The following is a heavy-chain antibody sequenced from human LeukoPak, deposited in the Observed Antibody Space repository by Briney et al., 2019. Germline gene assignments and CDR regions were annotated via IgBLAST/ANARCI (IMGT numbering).Heavy chain of an antibody. V-gene: IGHV4-59*01. CDR3: ARAPKTIFGEVIRGPYYFDY. Sequence: SETLSLTCTVSGGSISSYYWSWIRQPPGKGLEWIGYIYYSGSTNYNPSLKSRVTISVDTSKNQFSLKLSSVTAADTAVYYCARAPKTIFGEVIRGPYYFDYWGQGTLVTVSS. D-gene: IGHD3-3*01. CDR2: IYYSGST. CDR1: GGSISSYY. J-gene: IGHJ4*02.